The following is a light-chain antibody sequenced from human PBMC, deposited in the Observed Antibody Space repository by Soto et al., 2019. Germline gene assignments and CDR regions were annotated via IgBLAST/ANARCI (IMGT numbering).Light chain of an antibody. Sequence: DIQMTQSPSSLSASVGDRVTIICRASQSISSYLNWYQQKPGKAPKLLIYAASSLQSGVPSSFSGSGSGTDFALTITSLQAEDFATYYCQQLRLHPSTFGVGTKVEIK. V-gene: IGKV1-39*01. J-gene: IGKJ4*01. CDR2: AAS. CDR3: QQLRLHPST. CDR1: QSISSY.